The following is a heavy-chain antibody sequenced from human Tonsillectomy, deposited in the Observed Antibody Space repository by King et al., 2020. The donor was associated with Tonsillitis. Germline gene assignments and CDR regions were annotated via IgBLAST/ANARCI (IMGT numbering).Heavy chain of an antibody. J-gene: IGHJ3*02. D-gene: IGHD4/OR15-4a*01. Sequence: VQLVESGAEVKKPGSSVKVSCKASGGTFSSYAISWVRQAPGQGREWMGGIIPIFGTANYAQKFQGRVTITADESTSTAYMELSSLRSEDTAVYYCARKVWDYGAFDIWGQGTMVTVSS. CDR2: IIPIFGTA. V-gene: IGHV1-69*01. CDR1: GGTFSSYA. CDR3: ARKVWDYGAFDI.